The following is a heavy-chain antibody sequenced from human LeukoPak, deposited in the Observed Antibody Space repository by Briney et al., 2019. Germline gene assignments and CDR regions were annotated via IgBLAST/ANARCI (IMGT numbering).Heavy chain of an antibody. Sequence: SETLSLTCTVSGDSITSYFWSWIRQPPGKGLEWGGYIFYSGVTNYNPSLNSRGTISVDTSKNQFSLELSSVTAADTAVYYCARDTWEPRHAFHIWGQGTMVTVSS. CDR3: ARDTWEPRHAFHI. CDR1: GDSITSYF. CDR2: IFYSGVT. V-gene: IGHV4-59*01. D-gene: IGHD1-26*01. J-gene: IGHJ3*02.